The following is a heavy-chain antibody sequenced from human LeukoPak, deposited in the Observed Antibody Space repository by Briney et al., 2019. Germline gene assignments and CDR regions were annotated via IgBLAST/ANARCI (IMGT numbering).Heavy chain of an antibody. CDR3: ASLNDSPDVFDI. J-gene: IGHJ3*02. D-gene: IGHD3-22*01. V-gene: IGHV4-31*03. CDR2: IYYSGST. Sequence: PSETLSLTCTVSGGSISSGGYYWSWIRQHPGKGLEWIGYIYYSGSTYYNPSLKSRVTISVDTSKNQFSLKLSSVTAADTAVYYCASLNDSPDVFDIWGQGTMVTVSS. CDR1: GGSISSGGYY.